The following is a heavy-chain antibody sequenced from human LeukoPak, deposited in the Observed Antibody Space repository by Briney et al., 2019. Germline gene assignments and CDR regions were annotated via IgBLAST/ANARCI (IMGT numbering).Heavy chain of an antibody. CDR3: ARDGNFDY. Sequence: ASVKASCKTSGYTFTDYYIHWLRQAPGQGLEWMGWINPNSGGTNYAQKFQGRVTMARDTSISTAYMELSRLRSDDRAVYYCARDGNFDYWGQGTLVTVSA. CDR2: INPNSGGT. J-gene: IGHJ4*02. D-gene: IGHD1-26*01. CDR1: GYTFTDYY. V-gene: IGHV1-2*02.